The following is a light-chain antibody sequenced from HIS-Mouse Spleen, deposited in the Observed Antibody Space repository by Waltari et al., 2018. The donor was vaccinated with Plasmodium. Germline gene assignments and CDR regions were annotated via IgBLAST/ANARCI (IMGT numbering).Light chain of an antibody. Sequence: SYELTQPSSVSVSPGQTARITCSGDVLAKKYARWFQQKTGKAPVLVSYKDSERPSGSPERFSGSSSGTTVTLTISGAQVEDEADYYCYSAADNNLVFGGGTKLTVL. CDR2: KDS. CDR3: YSAADNNLV. V-gene: IGLV3-27*01. J-gene: IGLJ3*02. CDR1: VLAKKY.